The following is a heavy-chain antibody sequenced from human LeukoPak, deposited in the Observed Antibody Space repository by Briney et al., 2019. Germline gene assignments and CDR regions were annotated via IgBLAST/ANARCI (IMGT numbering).Heavy chain of an antibody. CDR3: ARDYYDSSGYPLGYYYYYGMDV. Sequence: PGGSLRLSCAASGFTFSSYGMHWVRQAPGKGLEWVAVIWCDGSNKYYADSVTGRFTISRDNSKNTLYLQMNSLRAEDTAVYYCARDYYDSSGYPLGYYYYYGMDVWGQGTTVTVSS. CDR2: IWCDGSNK. J-gene: IGHJ6*02. D-gene: IGHD3-22*01. V-gene: IGHV3-33*01. CDR1: GFTFSSYG.